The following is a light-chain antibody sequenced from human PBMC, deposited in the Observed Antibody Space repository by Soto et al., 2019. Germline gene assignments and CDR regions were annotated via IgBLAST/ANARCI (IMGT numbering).Light chain of an antibody. Sequence: QSALTQPASVSGSPGQSITISCTGSTSDIGGYNYVSWYQQHPGKAPKLLIYDVSYRPSGISDRFSGSKSGNTASLTISGLQPEDEADYDCSSYGASSTLFGGGTQLTVL. V-gene: IGLV2-14*03. J-gene: IGLJ2*01. CDR2: DVS. CDR3: SSYGASSTL. CDR1: TSDIGGYNY.